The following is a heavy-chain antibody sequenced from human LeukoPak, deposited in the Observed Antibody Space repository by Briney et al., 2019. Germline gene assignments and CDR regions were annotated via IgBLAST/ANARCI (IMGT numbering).Heavy chain of an antibody. V-gene: IGHV4-4*07. J-gene: IGHJ4*02. CDR1: GGSVSYYY. CDR3: ARSGFSSPWEFDY. D-gene: IGHD6-19*01. Sequence: SETLSLTCTVSGGSVSYYYWNWIRQSAGKGLEWIGRIYSSGRTNDNPSLKSRVTMSVDTSKNQISLMLTSVIAADTAVYFCARSGFSSPWEFDYWGQGTLVTVSS. CDR2: IYSSGRT.